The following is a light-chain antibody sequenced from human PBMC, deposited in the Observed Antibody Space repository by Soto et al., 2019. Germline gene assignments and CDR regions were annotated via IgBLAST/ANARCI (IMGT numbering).Light chain of an antibody. CDR1: QSVSSN. CDR3: QQCNNWPLYT. V-gene: IGKV3-15*01. J-gene: IGKJ2*01. CDR2: GAS. Sequence: EIVMTQSPATLSVSPGERATLSCRASQSVSSNLAWYQQKPGQAPRLLIYGASTRATGIPARFSGSGSGTEFTLTINSLQSEDLAVYYCQQCNNWPLYTFGQGTKLEIK.